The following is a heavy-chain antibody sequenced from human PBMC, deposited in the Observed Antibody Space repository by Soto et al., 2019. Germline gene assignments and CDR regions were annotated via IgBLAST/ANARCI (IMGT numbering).Heavy chain of an antibody. CDR3: ALESEDCTSSFDY. D-gene: IGHD6-6*01. V-gene: IGHV3-21*06. CDR2: ISSTTNYI. CDR1: RFTLTRCS. Sequence: WWFLRLSCSASRFTLTRCSLHSILQAPGKGLEWVSSISSTTNYIYYGDSMKGRFTISRDNAKNSLYLEMNSLRAEDTAVYYGALESEDCTSSFDYRGQGTRVTV. J-gene: IGHJ4*02.